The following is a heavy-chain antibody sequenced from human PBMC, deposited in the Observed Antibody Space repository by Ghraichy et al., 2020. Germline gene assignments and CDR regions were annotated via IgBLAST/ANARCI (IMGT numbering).Heavy chain of an antibody. V-gene: IGHV3-21*01. D-gene: IGHD3-10*01. CDR1: GFSFSTYT. J-gene: IGHJ5*02. CDR2: ISDNGNYI. CDR3: AREGSGSYYNIGWFDP. Sequence: GGSLRLSCAASGFSFSTYTMNWVRQAPGKGLEWVSSISDNGNYIFYADSVKGRFTISRDNARNALFLQMNNLRAEDTAVYYCAREGSGSYYNIGWFDPWGQRTLSTVSS.